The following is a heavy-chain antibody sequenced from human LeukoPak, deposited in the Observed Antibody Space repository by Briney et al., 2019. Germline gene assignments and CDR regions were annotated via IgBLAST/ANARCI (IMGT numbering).Heavy chain of an antibody. CDR3: ARFDSTGYYCPY. V-gene: IGHV4-39*07. D-gene: IGHD3-22*01. Sequence: SETLSLTCTVSGGSIGSSSYYWGWIRQPPGKGLEWIGSIYYSGSTYYNPSLKSRVTVSVDTSRNQFSLKLTSVTAADAAVYYCARFDSTGYYCPYWGQGTLVTVSS. J-gene: IGHJ4*02. CDR2: IYYSGST. CDR1: GGSIGSSSYY.